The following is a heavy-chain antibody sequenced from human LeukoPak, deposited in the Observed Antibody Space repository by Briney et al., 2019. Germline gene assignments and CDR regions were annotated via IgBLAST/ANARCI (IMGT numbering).Heavy chain of an antibody. J-gene: IGHJ6*02. D-gene: IGHD2-2*01. V-gene: IGHV3-21*01. Sequence: PGGSLRLSCAASGFTFSSYSMNWVRQAPGKGLEWVSPISSSSSYIYYADSVKGRFTISRDNAKNSLYLQMNSLRAEDTAVYYCARDPYCSSTSCHHGMDVWGQGTAVTVSS. CDR2: ISSSSSYI. CDR1: GFTFSSYS. CDR3: ARDPYCSSTSCHHGMDV.